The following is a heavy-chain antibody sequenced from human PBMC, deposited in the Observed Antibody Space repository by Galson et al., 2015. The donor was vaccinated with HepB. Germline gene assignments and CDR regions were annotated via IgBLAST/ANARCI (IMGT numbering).Heavy chain of an antibody. D-gene: IGHD3-16*01. CDR2: INTDTGNP. CDR3: ARDRGGWADY. V-gene: IGHV7-4-1*02. J-gene: IGHJ4*02. Sequence: SCKASGYTFTAYGLHWVRQAPGRGLEWMGWINTDTGNPTYAQGFTGRLVFSLDTSVSTAYLRISSLKAEDTAVYYCARDRGGWADYWGQGTLVTVSS. CDR1: GYTFTAYG.